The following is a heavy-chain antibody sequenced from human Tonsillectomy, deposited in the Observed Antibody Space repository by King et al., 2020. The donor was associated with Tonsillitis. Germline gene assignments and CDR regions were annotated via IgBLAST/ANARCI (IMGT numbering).Heavy chain of an antibody. V-gene: IGHV3-74*01. CDR1: GFTFSSYW. CDR2: INSDGSST. CDR3: VRGDQYGSGSYSAPRRSSYGMDV. Sequence: VQLVESGGGLVQPGGSLRLSCAASGFTFSSYWMHWVRQAPGKGLVWVSRINSDGSSTAYADSVKGRFTISRDNAKNTLYLQMNTLRAEDAAVYYCVRGDQYGSGSYSAPRRSSYGMDVWGQGTTVTVSS. J-gene: IGHJ6*02. D-gene: IGHD3-10*01.